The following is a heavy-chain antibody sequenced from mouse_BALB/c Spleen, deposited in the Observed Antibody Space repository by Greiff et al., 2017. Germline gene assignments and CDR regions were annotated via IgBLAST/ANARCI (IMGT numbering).Heavy chain of an antibody. D-gene: IGHD2-14*01. CDR3: ARRYRSYFDY. CDR2: ISYSGST. V-gene: IGHV3-2*02. Sequence: EVQLQQSGPGLVKPSQSLSLTCTVTGYSITSDYAWNWIRQFPGNKLEWMGYISYSGSTSYNPSLKSRISITRDTSKNQFFLQLNSVTTEDTATYYCARRYRSYFDYWGQGTTLTVSS. CDR1: GYSITSDYA. J-gene: IGHJ2*01.